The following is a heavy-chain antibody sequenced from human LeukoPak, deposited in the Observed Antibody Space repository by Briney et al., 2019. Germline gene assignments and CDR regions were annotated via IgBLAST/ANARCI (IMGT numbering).Heavy chain of an antibody. CDR1: GFTFSSYS. Sequence: GGSLRLSCAASGFTFSSYSMNWVRQAPGKGLEWVSSISSSSYIYYADSVKGRFTISRDNAKNSLYLQMSSLRAEDTAVYYCARDPRTYYYYMDVWGKGTTVTVSS. CDR3: ARDPRTYYYYMDV. J-gene: IGHJ6*03. V-gene: IGHV3-21*01. CDR2: ISSSSYI.